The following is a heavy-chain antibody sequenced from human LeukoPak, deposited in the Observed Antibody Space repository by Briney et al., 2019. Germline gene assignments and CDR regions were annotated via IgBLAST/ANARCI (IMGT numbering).Heavy chain of an antibody. CDR2: IYYSGST. Sequence: SETLSLTCTVSGGSISSYYWSWIRQPPGKGLEWIGYIYYSGSTNYNPSLKSRVTISVDTSKNQFSLKLSSVTAADTAVYYCARQLYGDYAIDYWGQGTLVTVSS. V-gene: IGHV4-59*08. CDR3: ARQLYGDYAIDY. D-gene: IGHD4-17*01. J-gene: IGHJ4*02. CDR1: GGSISSYY.